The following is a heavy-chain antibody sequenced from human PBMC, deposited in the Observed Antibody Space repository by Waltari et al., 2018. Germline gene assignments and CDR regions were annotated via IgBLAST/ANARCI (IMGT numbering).Heavy chain of an antibody. CDR3: AGGYGDYGSNY. CDR2: IKQDGSEK. D-gene: IGHD4-17*01. J-gene: IGHJ4*02. Sequence: EVQLVESGGGLVQPGGSLRLSCAASGFTFSSYWMSWVRQAPGRGLGWVANIKQDGSEKYYVDSVKGRFTISRDNAKNSLYLQMNSLRAEDTAVYYCAGGYGDYGSNYWGQGTLVTVSS. V-gene: IGHV3-7*01. CDR1: GFTFSSYW.